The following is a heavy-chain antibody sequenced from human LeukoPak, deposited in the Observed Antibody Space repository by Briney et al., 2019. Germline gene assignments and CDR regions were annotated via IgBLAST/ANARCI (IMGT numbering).Heavy chain of an antibody. D-gene: IGHD6-19*01. CDR3: VRRGLGAATDY. J-gene: IGHJ4*02. CDR1: GYNFATWW. CDR2: IYPAGSDT. V-gene: IGHV5-51*01. Sequence: GESLKISCKGSGYNFATWWIGWVRQMPGKGLEWMGIIYPAGSDTRYSPSFQGQVSISADISSSTAYVQWNSLRASDNAIYYCVRRGLGAATDYWGQGTLVTVSS.